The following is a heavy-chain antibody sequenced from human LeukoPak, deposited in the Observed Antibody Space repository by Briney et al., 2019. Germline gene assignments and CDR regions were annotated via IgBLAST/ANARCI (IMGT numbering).Heavy chain of an antibody. Sequence: SETLSLTCTVSGGPIITYYWSWIRQPPGKGLEWIGHISNSGGTNYNPSLKSRVTMSVETSKNQIFLRLTSVTAADTAVYYCARLSGSPWYWGQGTLVTVSS. CDR2: ISNSGGT. CDR3: ARLSGSPWY. J-gene: IGHJ4*02. V-gene: IGHV4-59*01. CDR1: GGPIITYY. D-gene: IGHD1-26*01.